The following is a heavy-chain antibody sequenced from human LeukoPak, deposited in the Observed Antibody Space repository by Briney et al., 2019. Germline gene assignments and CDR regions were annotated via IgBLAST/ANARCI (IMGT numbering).Heavy chain of an antibody. CDR2: ISGSGGST. CDR3: AKDGSSSSTYYFYFDY. J-gene: IGHJ4*02. D-gene: IGHD3-22*01. CDR1: GFTFSSYA. V-gene: IGHV3-23*01. Sequence: PGGSLRLSCAASGFTFSSYAMSWVRQAPGKGLEWVSGISGSGGSTYYADSVKGRFTISRDNSKNKVYLQMSSLRAEDTAVYYCAKDGSSSSTYYFYFDYWGQGTLVTVSS.